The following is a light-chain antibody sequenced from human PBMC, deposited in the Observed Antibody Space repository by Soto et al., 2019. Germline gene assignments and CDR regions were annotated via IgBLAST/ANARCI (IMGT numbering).Light chain of an antibody. Sequence: EIVLTQSPGTLSLSPGGRATLSCRASQSVSSSYLAWYQQKPGQAPRLLIYGASSRATGLPDRFSGSGSGTDFTRTISRLEPEDFAVYYCQQYGSSGWTFGEGTKVEIK. CDR2: GAS. J-gene: IGKJ1*01. CDR1: QSVSSSY. V-gene: IGKV3-20*01. CDR3: QQYGSSGWT.